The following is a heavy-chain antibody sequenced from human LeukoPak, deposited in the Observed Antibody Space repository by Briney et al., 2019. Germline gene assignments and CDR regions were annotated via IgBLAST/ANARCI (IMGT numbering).Heavy chain of an antibody. CDR1: GGSFRGYY. J-gene: IGHJ2*01. CDR3: ATSYYDPFEL. D-gene: IGHD3-22*01. CDR2: INHSGST. Sequence: SETLSHTCSVYGGSFRGYYWSWIRQPPRKGLQWIGEINHSGSTNYNPSLKCRVTRSVDTSKNQFSLKLSSVTAADTAVYYCATSYYDPFELWGRGTLVTVSS. V-gene: IGHV4-34*01.